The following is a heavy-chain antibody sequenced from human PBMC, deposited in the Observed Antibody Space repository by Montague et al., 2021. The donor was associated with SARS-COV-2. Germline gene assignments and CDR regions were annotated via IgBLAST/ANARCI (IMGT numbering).Heavy chain of an antibody. CDR2: IKQCGRT. V-gene: IGHV4-34*01. CDR3: ARGHLSVSMIVVVFTSASYYFDY. CDR1: GGSFGADH. J-gene: IGHJ4*02. Sequence: SETLSLTCAVYGGSFGADHWCWIRQPPGKGLEWVGDIKQCGRTNYNPSLTSRVTISVDTSKSQFSLKVTSVTAADTAVYFCARGHLSVSMIVVVFTSASYYFDYWGQGAQVTVSS. D-gene: IGHD3-22*01.